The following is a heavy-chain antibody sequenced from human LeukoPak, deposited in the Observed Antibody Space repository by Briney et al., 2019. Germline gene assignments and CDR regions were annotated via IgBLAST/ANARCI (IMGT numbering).Heavy chain of an antibody. Sequence: AGGSLRLSCAASGFTFSSYGMHWVRQAPGKGLEWVAVISYDGSNKYYADSVKGRFTISRDNSKNTLYLQMNSLRAEDTAVYYCAKDRYSYAFEYFDSWGQGTLVTVSS. J-gene: IGHJ4*02. CDR3: AKDRYSYAFEYFDS. D-gene: IGHD5-18*01. CDR2: ISYDGSNK. CDR1: GFTFSSYG. V-gene: IGHV3-30*18.